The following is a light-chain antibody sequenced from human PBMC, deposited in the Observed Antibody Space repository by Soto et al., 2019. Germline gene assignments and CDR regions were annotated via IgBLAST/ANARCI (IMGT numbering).Light chain of an antibody. Sequence: EIVLTQSPATLSLSPGERATLSCRASQSVSSYLAWYQQKPGQAPRLLIYDASNRATGIPARFSGSGSGTDFTLTISSLEPEDFAVYYCQQLSNWPFTFGQGIRLEIK. CDR3: QQLSNWPFT. CDR2: DAS. CDR1: QSVSSY. V-gene: IGKV3-11*01. J-gene: IGKJ5*01.